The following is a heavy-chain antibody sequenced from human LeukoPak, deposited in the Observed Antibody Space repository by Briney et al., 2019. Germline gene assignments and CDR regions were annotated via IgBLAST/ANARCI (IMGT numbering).Heavy chain of an antibody. V-gene: IGHV1-69*01. CDR2: ITPMFGTA. J-gene: IGHJ6*02. Sequence: SVKVSCKASGGTFSSYDISWVRQAPGQGLEWMGGITPMFGTAKYAQKFQGRVTITAVESTSTAYMELSSLRSEDTAVYYCARSSEWELLPNYYYYYGMDVWGQGTTVTVSS. D-gene: IGHD1-26*01. CDR3: ARSSEWELLPNYYYYYGMDV. CDR1: GGTFSSYD.